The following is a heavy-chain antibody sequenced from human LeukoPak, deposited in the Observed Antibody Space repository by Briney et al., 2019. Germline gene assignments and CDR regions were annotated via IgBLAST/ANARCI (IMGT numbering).Heavy chain of an antibody. Sequence: PGGSLRLSCAASGFTFSSYAMSWVRQAPGKGLEWVSVINTSGSGTFYADSVKGRFTISRDSSKNTLYLQMNSLRAEDTAVYYCAKGVWDSSGWYLDYWGQGTLVTVSS. D-gene: IGHD6-19*01. CDR1: GFTFSSYA. V-gene: IGHV3-23*05. CDR2: INTSGSGT. CDR3: AKGVWDSSGWYLDY. J-gene: IGHJ4*02.